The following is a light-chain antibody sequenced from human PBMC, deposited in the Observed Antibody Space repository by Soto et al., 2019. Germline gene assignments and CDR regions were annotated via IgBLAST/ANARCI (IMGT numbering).Light chain of an antibody. V-gene: IGLV2-14*01. CDR3: SSYTTAYTQV. CDR2: EVT. J-gene: IGLJ3*02. Sequence: QSVLTQPASVSGSPGQSITISCTGTSSDIGTYKYVSWYQQHPGKAPKLMISEVTTRPSGVSDRFSGSKSGNTASLTISRLQAEDEAHYYCSSYTTAYTQVFGGGTKLRP. CDR1: SSDIGTYKY.